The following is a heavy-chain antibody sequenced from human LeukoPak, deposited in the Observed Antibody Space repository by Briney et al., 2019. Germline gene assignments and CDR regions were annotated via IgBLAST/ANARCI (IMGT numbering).Heavy chain of an antibody. CDR3: TRENWYIDY. CDR1: GFTFFNYW. J-gene: IGHJ4*02. Sequence: GGSLRLSCAASGFTFFNYWMSWVRQAPGKGLEWVANIKQDGSEKYYVDSVKDRFTISRDNAKNSLYLQMNSLRAEDAAVYYCTRENWYIDYWGQGNLVTVSS. V-gene: IGHV3-7*01. CDR2: IKQDGSEK.